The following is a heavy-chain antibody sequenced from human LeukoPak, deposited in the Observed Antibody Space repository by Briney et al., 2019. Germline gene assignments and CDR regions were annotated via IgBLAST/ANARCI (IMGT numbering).Heavy chain of an antibody. J-gene: IGHJ4*02. D-gene: IGHD3-22*01. CDR1: GGSISGSY. Sequence: SETLSLTCTVSGGSISGSYWSWIRQPPGKGLEWIAYMYNSGSTNYNPSLKSRVTISVDTSKNQFSLKLSSVTAADTAVYYCARSTAYYDSSAPDYWGRGTLVTVSS. CDR2: MYNSGST. CDR3: ARSTAYYDSSAPDY. V-gene: IGHV4-59*08.